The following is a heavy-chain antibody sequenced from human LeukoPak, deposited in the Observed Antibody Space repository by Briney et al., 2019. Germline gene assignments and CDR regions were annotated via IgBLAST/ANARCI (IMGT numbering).Heavy chain of an antibody. D-gene: IGHD3-10*01. Sequence: GGSLRLSCTASGFNFSSYAMSWVRQAPGKGLEWVSVISGSGTNTYYADSVKGRFTISRDNSKNTLSLQMDSLRAEDTAVYYCAKESQWFGELYYWGQGTLVTVSS. V-gene: IGHV3-23*01. CDR3: AKESQWFGELYY. CDR2: ISGSGTNT. J-gene: IGHJ4*02. CDR1: GFNFSSYA.